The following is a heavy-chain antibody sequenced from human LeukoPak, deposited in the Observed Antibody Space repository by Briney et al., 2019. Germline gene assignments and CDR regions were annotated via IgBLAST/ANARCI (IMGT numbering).Heavy chain of an antibody. CDR1: GGSISSSSYY. D-gene: IGHD6-19*01. J-gene: IGHJ4*02. Sequence: SETLSLTCTVSGGSISSSSYYWGWIRQPPGKGLEWIGNIYYSGSTYYNPSLKSRFTISVYTSKNQFSLKLSSVTAADTAVYYCARGRWSSSGWYALVDDYWGQGTLVTVSS. CDR3: ARGRWSSSGWYALVDDY. CDR2: IYYSGST. V-gene: IGHV4-39*07.